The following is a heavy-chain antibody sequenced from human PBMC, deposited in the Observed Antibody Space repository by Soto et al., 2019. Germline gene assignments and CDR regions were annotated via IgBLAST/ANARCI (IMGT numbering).Heavy chain of an antibody. Sequence: GESLKLCSKGSGYSFTSDWIGWVRQMTGKGLAWMGNILPGHSDSRYSSSFYAQRPISAAKSIRAAYLQWSRLKASDTAMYYCASLIADLDYWGQGTLVTVSS. D-gene: IGHD6-13*01. J-gene: IGHJ4*01. CDR2: ILPGHSDS. CDR3: ASLIADLDY. V-gene: IGHV5-51*01. CDR1: GYSFTSDW.